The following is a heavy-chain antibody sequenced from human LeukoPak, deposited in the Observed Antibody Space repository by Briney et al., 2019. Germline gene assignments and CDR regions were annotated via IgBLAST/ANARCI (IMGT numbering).Heavy chain of an antibody. CDR1: GFTFSSYA. J-gene: IGHJ4*02. CDR3: AKGGRTITMIVVSYFDY. CDR2: ISGSGGST. D-gene: IGHD3-22*01. V-gene: IGHV3-23*01. Sequence: GGSLRLSCAASGFTFSSYAMSWVRQAPGKGLEWVSAISGSGGSTYYADSVKGRFTISRDNSKNTLYLQMNSLRAEDTAVYYCAKGGRTITMIVVSYFDYWGQGTLVTVSS.